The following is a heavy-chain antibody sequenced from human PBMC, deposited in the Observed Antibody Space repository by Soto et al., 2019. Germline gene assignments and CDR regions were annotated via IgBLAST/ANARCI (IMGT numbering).Heavy chain of an antibody. CDR3: ASDRSSGWDQGYGMDV. Sequence: PSETLSLTCTVSGGSISTYYWSWIRQPPGKGLEWIGYIYYSGSTSYNPSLKSRVTISVDTSRNQFSLKLRSVTAADTAVYYCASDRSSGWDQGYGMDVWGQGTTVTVSS. J-gene: IGHJ6*02. D-gene: IGHD6-19*01. V-gene: IGHV4-59*01. CDR2: IYYSGST. CDR1: GGSISTYY.